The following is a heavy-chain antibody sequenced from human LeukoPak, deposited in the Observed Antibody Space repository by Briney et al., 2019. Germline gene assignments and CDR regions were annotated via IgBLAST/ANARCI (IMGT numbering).Heavy chain of an antibody. V-gene: IGHV6-1*01. J-gene: IGHJ4*02. CDR2: TYYRSKWYD. D-gene: IGHD1-1*01. CDR1: GDSVSSNSAA. CDR3: ARAVGNFGTVNYFDY. Sequence: SQTLSLTCAISGDSVSSNSAAWNWIRQSPSRGLEWLGRTYYRSKWYDDYAVSVKSRITINPDTPKNQFSLQFNSVTPEDTAVYYCARAVGNFGTVNYFDYWDQGALVTVSS.